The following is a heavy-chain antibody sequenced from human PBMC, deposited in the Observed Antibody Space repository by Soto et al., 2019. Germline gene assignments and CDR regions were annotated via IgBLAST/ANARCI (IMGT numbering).Heavy chain of an antibody. D-gene: IGHD4-17*01. Sequence: EVQLVESGGGLVQPGGSLRLSCAASGFTFSSYAMHWVRQAPGKGLEYVSAISSNGGSTYYANSVKGRFTISRDNSKNTLYLQMGSLRAEDMAVYYCARGLLSFDGDLSSRYFDLWGRVTLVTVSS. J-gene: IGHJ2*01. CDR2: ISSNGGST. CDR3: ARGLLSFDGDLSSRYFDL. CDR1: GFTFSSYA. V-gene: IGHV3-64*01.